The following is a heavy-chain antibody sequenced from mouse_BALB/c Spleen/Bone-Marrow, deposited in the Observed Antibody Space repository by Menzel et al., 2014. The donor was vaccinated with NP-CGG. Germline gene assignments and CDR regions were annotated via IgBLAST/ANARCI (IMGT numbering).Heavy chain of an antibody. Sequence: EVHLVESGPGLVKPSQSLSLTCTVTGYSITSDYAWHWIRQFPGNKLEWMGYISYSGSTSYYPSLKSRISITRDTSKNQFFLQLNSVTTEDTATYYCARSADWYFDVWGAGTTVTVSS. CDR2: ISYSGST. CDR3: ARSADWYFDV. V-gene: IGHV3-2*02. CDR1: GYSITSDYA. J-gene: IGHJ1*01.